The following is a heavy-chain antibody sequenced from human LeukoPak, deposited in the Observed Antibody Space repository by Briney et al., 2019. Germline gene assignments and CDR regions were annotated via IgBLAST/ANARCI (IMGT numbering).Heavy chain of an antibody. V-gene: IGHV1-2*02. J-gene: IGHJ3*02. D-gene: IGHD6-6*01. CDR1: GYTFIANF. Sequence: GASVKVSCKASGYTFIANFMYWVRQAPGQGLEWMGRINPNSGGANYAQKFQGGVTMTRDTSISTTYMELSGLTYDDTAVYYCARDYGRSIAAHRGDAFDIWGQGTMVTVSS. CDR3: ARDYGRSIAAHRGDAFDI. CDR2: INPNSGGA.